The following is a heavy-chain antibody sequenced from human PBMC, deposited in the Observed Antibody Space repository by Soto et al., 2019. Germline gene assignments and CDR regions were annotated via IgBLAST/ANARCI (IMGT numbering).Heavy chain of an antibody. CDR3: ARDPPDFHSAFDY. J-gene: IGHJ4*02. V-gene: IGHV6-1*01. CDR1: GDSVSNNRAA. Sequence: SHTCSLNCDISGDSVSNNRAAWNWIRQSPSRGLEWLGRTYCRSKWYNDYAVSVKSRIPINPDTSRNQFSLQLDSVTPEDPAVYYCARDPPDFHSAFDYWGQGTL. CDR2: TYCRSKWYN. D-gene: IGHD4-4*01.